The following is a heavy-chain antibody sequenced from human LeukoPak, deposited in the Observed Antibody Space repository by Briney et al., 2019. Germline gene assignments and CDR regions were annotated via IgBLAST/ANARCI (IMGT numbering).Heavy chain of an antibody. CDR1: GFTVDSNY. D-gene: IGHD6-13*01. J-gene: IGHJ6*02. V-gene: IGHV3-66*02. CDR2: IYTGGST. CDR3: ARGFGKAAANVFGGYTMDV. Sequence: GGSLRLSCAASGFTVDSNYMSWVRQAPGKGLGWVSLIYTGGSTYYADSVRGRFTISRDNSKNTLYLQMNSLRPEDTAVYYCARGFGKAAANVFGGYTMDVWGQGTTVTVSS.